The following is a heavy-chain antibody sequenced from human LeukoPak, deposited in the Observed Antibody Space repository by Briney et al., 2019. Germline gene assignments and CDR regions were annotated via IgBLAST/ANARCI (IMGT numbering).Heavy chain of an antibody. D-gene: IGHD3-22*01. V-gene: IGHV4-59*01. CDR2: IYYSGST. J-gene: IGHJ3*02. CDR3: ARDSYYYDSSGFQLDI. CDR1: GGSISSYY. Sequence: PSETLSLTCTVSGGSISSYYWSWIRQPPGKVLEWIGYIYYSGSTNYNPSLKSRVTISVDTSKNQFSLKLSSVTAADTAVYYCARDSYYYDSSGFQLDIWGQGTMVTVSS.